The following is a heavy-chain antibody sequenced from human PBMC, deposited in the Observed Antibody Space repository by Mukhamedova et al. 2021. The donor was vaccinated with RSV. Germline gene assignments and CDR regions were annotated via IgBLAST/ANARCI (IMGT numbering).Heavy chain of an antibody. V-gene: IGHV3-23*01. CDR3: AKEDYCSSTSCYAYYYYGMDV. Sequence: GMSWVRQAPGKGLEWVSAISGSGGSTYYADSVKGRFSISRDNSKNTLYLQMNSLRAEDTAVYYCAKEDYCSSTSCYAYYYYGMDVW. J-gene: IGHJ6*01. D-gene: IGHD2-2*01. CDR1: G. CDR2: ISGSGGST.